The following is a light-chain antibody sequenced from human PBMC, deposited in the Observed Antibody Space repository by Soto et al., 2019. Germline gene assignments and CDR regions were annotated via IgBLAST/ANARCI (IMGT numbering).Light chain of an antibody. V-gene: IGKV1-13*02. CDR3: QQVNTYPLS. J-gene: IGKJ5*01. Sequence: AIQLTQSPSSLSASVGDRVTITCRASQDLRGALAWYQQQPGKPPKLLIFDVSRLQSGVPSRFGGSGSGTDFILGISSLQPEDFATYYCQQVNTYPLSIGKGTRLFIK. CDR1: QDLRGA. CDR2: DVS.